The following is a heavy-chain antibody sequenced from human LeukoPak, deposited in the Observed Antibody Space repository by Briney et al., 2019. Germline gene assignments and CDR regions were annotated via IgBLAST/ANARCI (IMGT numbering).Heavy chain of an antibody. CDR2: INHSGST. CDR1: GFTFSSYG. V-gene: IGHV4-34*01. D-gene: IGHD3-10*01. Sequence: QSGGSLRLSCAASGFTFSSYGMHWVRQPPGKGLEWIGEINHSGSTNYNPSLKSRVTISVDTSKNQFPLKLSSVTAADTAVYYCARLYGSGTTRFDYWGQGTLVTVSS. CDR3: ARLYGSGTTRFDY. J-gene: IGHJ4*02.